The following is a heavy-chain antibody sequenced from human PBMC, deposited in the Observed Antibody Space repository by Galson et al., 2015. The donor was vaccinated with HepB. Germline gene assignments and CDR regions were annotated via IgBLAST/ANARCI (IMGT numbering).Heavy chain of an antibody. V-gene: IGHV1-58*02. Sequence: SVKVSCKASGFTFTSSAMQWVRQARGQRLEWIGWIVVGSGNTNYAQKFQERVTITRDMSTSTAYMELSSLRSEDTAVYYCAAVDYYYDSSSYRYYYYGMDVWGQGTTVTVSS. CDR1: GFTFTSSA. D-gene: IGHD3-22*01. CDR2: IVVGSGNT. CDR3: AAVDYYYDSSSYRYYYYGMDV. J-gene: IGHJ6*02.